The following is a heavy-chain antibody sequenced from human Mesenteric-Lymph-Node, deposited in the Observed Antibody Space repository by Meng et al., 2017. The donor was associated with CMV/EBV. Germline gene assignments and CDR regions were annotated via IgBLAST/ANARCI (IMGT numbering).Heavy chain of an antibody. CDR2: INTFNGDT. J-gene: IGHJ6*02. Sequence: ASVKVSCKASGYTFTRFGISWLRQAPGQGLEWMGWINTFNGDTNYAQEFQGRVTMTTDTSTSTGYMELGSLRSDDTAMYYCARADQVTRWGAYYYGLDVWGQGTTVTVSS. D-gene: IGHD2-21*02. V-gene: IGHV1-18*01. CDR3: ARADQVTRWGAYYYGLDV. CDR1: GYTFTRFG.